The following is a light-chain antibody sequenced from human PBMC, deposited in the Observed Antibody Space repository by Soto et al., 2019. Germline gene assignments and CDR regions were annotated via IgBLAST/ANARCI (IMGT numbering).Light chain of an antibody. CDR2: EVN. Sequence: QSVLIQPASVSGSPGQSITISCTGTSRDVGGSNYVSWYQHHPHRAPKLLIYEVNYRPSGVSNRFSGSKSGSTASLIISGLQAEDEADYYCVSYTSSTTYVFGTGTKVTVL. V-gene: IGLV2-14*01. J-gene: IGLJ1*01. CDR3: VSYTSSTTYV. CDR1: SRDVGGSNY.